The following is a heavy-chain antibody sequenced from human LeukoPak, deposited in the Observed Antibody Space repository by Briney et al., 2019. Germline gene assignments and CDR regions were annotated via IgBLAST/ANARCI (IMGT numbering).Heavy chain of an antibody. D-gene: IGHD1-1*01. CDR1: GFPFSTND. CDR3: AKVKTHWYFDN. J-gene: IGHJ4*02. CDR2: ISGSASGGT. V-gene: IGHV3-23*01. Sequence: PGGSLRLSCAASGFPFSTNDMSWVRQAPGKGLGWVSAISGSASGGTTYEDSVKGRFTISRDNSKGTLYLQMNSLRAEDTAVYYCAKVKTHWYFDNWGRGTLVTVSS.